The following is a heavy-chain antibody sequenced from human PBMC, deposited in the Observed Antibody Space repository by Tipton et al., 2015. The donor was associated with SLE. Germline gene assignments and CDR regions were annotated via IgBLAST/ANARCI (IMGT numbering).Heavy chain of an antibody. CDR3: AREEMATIN. CDR2: IYSGGST. CDR1: GFSFSSYS. Sequence: SLRLSCAASGFSFSSYSITWVRQAPGKGLEWVSVIYSGGSTYYADSVKGRFTISRDNSKNTLYLQMNSLRAEDTAVYYCAREEMATINWGQGTLVTVSS. D-gene: IGHD5-24*01. V-gene: IGHV3-66*01. J-gene: IGHJ4*02.